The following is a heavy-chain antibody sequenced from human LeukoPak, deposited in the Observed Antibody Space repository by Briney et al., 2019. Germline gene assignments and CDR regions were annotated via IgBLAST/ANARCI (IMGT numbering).Heavy chain of an antibody. CDR3: ARLGPLWLGAFDI. CDR1: GGSISSSSYY. Sequence: PSETLSLTCTVSGGSISSSSYYWCWIRQPPGKGLEWIGSSYYSGSTYYNPSLKSRVTISVDTSKNQFSLKLSSVTAADTAVYYCARLGPLWLGAFDIWGQGTMVTVSS. D-gene: IGHD3-10*01. V-gene: IGHV4-39*01. J-gene: IGHJ3*02. CDR2: SYYSGST.